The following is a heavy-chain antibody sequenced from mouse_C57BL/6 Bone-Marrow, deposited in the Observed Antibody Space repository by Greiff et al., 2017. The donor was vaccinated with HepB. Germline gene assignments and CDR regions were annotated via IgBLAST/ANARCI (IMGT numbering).Heavy chain of an antibody. CDR2: IRNKANGYTT. Sequence: DVMLVESGGGLVQPGGSLSLSCAASGFTFTDYYMSWVRQPPGKALEWLGFIRNKANGYTTEYSASVKGRFTISRDNSQSILYLQMNALRAEDSATYYCARFPVAGTYFDYWGQGTTLTVSS. D-gene: IGHD4-1*01. V-gene: IGHV7-3*01. CDR1: GFTFTDYY. CDR3: ARFPVAGTYFDY. J-gene: IGHJ2*01.